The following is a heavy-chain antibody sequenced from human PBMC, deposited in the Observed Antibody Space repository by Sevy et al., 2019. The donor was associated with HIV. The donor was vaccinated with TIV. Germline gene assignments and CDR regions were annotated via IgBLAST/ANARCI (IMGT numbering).Heavy chain of an antibody. V-gene: IGHV1-69*13. CDR1: GGTFSSYA. CDR3: ARPYYYDSSGYSNQAHYYYYGMDV. Sequence: ASVKVSCKASGGTFSSYAISWMRQAPGQGLEWMGGIIPIFGTANYAQKFQGRVTITADESTSTAYMELSSLRSEDTAVYYCARPYYYDSSGYSNQAHYYYYGMDVWGQGTTVTVSS. CDR2: IIPIFGTA. D-gene: IGHD3-22*01. J-gene: IGHJ6*02.